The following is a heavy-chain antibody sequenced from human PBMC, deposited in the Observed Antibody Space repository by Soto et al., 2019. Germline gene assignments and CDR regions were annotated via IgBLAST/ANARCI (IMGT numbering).Heavy chain of an antibody. CDR2: MSSDGFSK. D-gene: IGHD5-18*01. V-gene: IGHV3-30*18. J-gene: IGHJ4*02. CDR1: GFTFSSYG. Sequence: GGSLRLSCVVSGFTFSSYGMHWVRQAPGKGLSWMTVMSSDGFSKKYADSVKGRFTISRDNSKNTLYLQMDSLRPEDTAVYHCAKEGDTSMAYYFDFWGQGTPVTVSS. CDR3: AKEGDTSMAYYFDF.